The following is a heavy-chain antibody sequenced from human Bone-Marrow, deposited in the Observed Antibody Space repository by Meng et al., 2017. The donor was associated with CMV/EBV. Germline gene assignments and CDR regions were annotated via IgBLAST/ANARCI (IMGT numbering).Heavy chain of an antibody. V-gene: IGHV3-7*01. D-gene: IGHD2-2*01. J-gene: IGHJ6*02. Sequence: GGSLRLSCAASGFTFSRYWMSWVRQAPGKGLEWVANIKQDGSAEEYVDSVKGRFTISRDNAKNSLYLQMNSLRAEDTAVYYCAREEGYCSSTSCYGYYYYYGMDVWGQGTTVTVSS. CDR1: GFTFSRYW. CDR3: AREEGYCSSTSCYGYYYYYGMDV. CDR2: IKQDGSAE.